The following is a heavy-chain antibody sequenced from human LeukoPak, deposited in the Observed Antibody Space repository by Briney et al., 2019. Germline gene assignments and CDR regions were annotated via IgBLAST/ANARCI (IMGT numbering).Heavy chain of an antibody. CDR1: GGSISSSSYY. CDR3: ARANGSGSYSGYYFDY. V-gene: IGHV4-39*07. CDR2: IYYSGST. D-gene: IGHD3-10*01. Sequence: SETLSLTCTVSGGSISSSSYYWGWIRQPPGKGLEWIGSIYYSGSTYYNPSLKSRVTISVDTSKNQFSLKLSSVTAADTAVYYCARANGSGSYSGYYFDYWGQGTLVTVSS. J-gene: IGHJ4*02.